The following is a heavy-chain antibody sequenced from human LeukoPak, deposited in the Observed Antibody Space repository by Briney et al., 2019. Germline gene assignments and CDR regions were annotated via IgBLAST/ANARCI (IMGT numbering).Heavy chain of an antibody. V-gene: IGHV3-33*08. CDR1: GFTFSSNG. CDR3: TTRRQDGW. D-gene: IGHD1-14*01. CDR2: IWYDGSNK. Sequence: PGGSLRLSCAASGFTFSSNGMHWVRQAPGKGLEWVALIWYDGSNKFYADSVKGRFTISRDNSKNTLYLQMNSLKTEDTAVYYCTTRRQDGWWGQGTLVTVS. J-gene: IGHJ4*02.